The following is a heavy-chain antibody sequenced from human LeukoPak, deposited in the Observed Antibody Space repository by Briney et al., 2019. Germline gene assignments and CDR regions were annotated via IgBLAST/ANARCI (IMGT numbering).Heavy chain of an antibody. CDR2: IYPSGIT. J-gene: IGHJ4*02. Sequence: SETLSLTCTVSGGSLSTYHWIWIRQPAGKGLEWIGRIYPSGITNYNPSLKSQVTMSVDTSKNQFSLRLTSVTAADTAVYYCARLQSGLGYFDSWGQGILVTVSS. CDR3: ARLQSGLGYFDS. CDR1: GGSLSTYH. V-gene: IGHV4-4*07.